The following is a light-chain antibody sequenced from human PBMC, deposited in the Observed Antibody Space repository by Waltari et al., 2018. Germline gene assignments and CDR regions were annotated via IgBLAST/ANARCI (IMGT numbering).Light chain of an antibody. Sequence: QLVLTQSPSASASLGASVKLTCTLSSGHSSNIIAWLPQQPEKGPRYLMKVNSDGSHSKGAEIPDRFSGSSSGAERYLTISSVQSEDEADYYCQTGGHGTWVFGGGTTLTVL. J-gene: IGLJ3*02. CDR2: VNSDGSH. V-gene: IGLV4-69*01. CDR3: QTGGHGTWV. CDR1: SGHSSNI.